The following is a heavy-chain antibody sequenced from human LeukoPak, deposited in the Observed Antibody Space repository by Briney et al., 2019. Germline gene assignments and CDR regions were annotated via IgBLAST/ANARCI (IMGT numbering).Heavy chain of an antibody. D-gene: IGHD5-12*01. J-gene: IGHJ4*02. CDR2: ISGSGDNT. V-gene: IGHV3-23*01. CDR3: AKGSGYDTDFDY. CDR1: GFTFSTYV. Sequence: GGSLRLSCAASGFTFSTYVMSWVRQAPGKGLEWVSGISGSGDNTYYADSAKGRFTISRDNSKNTLYLQMNSLRAEDTAVYYCAKGSGYDTDFDYWGQGTLVSVS.